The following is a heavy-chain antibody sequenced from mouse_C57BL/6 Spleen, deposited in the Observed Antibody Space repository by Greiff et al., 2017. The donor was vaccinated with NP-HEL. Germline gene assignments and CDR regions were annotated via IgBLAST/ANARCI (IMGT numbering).Heavy chain of an antibody. CDR2: INPSNGGT. J-gene: IGHJ3*01. CDR1: GYTFTSYW. CDR3: ARAGQLRLAWFAY. Sequence: QVQLQQPGTKLVKPGASVKLSCKASGYTFTSYWMHWVKQRPGQGLEWIGNINPSNGGTNYNEKFKSKATLTVDKSSSTAYMQLSSLTSEDSAVYYCARAGQLRLAWFAYWGQGTLVTVSA. V-gene: IGHV1-53*01. D-gene: IGHD3-2*02.